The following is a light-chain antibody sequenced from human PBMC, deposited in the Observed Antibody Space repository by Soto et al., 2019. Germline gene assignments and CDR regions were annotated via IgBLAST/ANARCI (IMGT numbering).Light chain of an antibody. Sequence: QSALTQPASVSGSPGQSITISCTGRSSDVGGYNFVSWYQQHPGKAPKLIIHEVSNRPSGVSNRFSGSKSGNTASLTISGLQAEDEAVYYCCSHSTSVTWMFGGGTKLTVL. CDR2: EVS. CDR3: CSHSTSVTWM. J-gene: IGLJ3*02. CDR1: SSDVGGYNF. V-gene: IGLV2-14*03.